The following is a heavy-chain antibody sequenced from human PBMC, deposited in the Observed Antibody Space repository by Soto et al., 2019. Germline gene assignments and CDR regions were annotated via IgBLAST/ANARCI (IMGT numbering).Heavy chain of an antibody. J-gene: IGHJ4*02. Sequence: PGGSLRLSCAASGFTFSSYGMHWVRQAPGKGLEWVAVISYDGSNKYYADSVKGRFTISRDNSKNTLYLQMNSLRAEDTAVYYCAKGTFGDGYNFDYWGQGTLVTVSS. CDR2: ISYDGSNK. D-gene: IGHD3-16*01. V-gene: IGHV3-30*18. CDR1: GFTFSSYG. CDR3: AKGTFGDGYNFDY.